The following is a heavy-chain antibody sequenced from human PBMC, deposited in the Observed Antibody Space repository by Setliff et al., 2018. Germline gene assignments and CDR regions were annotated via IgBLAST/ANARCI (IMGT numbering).Heavy chain of an antibody. CDR1: GGSISNYY. J-gene: IGHJ3*02. Sequence: SETLSLNCTVSGGSISNYYWSWIRQPAGKGLEWIGRIYTSGSTNYNPSLKSRVTMSVDTSKNQFSLKLSSVTAADTAVYYCARKGISALSGAFDMWGQGTMVTVSS. V-gene: IGHV4-4*07. CDR3: ARKGISALSGAFDM. D-gene: IGHD1-26*01. CDR2: IYTSGST.